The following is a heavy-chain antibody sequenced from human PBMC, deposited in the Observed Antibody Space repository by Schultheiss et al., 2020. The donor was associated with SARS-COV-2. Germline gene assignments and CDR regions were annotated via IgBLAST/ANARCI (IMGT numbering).Heavy chain of an antibody. CDR3: ARSGLAGVAATDY. V-gene: IGHV4-30-2*05. CDR1: GGSISSGGYY. D-gene: IGHD2-15*01. CDR2: IYHSGST. Sequence: SETLSLTCAVYGGSISSGGYYWSWIRQHPGKGLEWIGYIYHSGSTYYNPSLKSRLTISVDTSKNQFSLKLSSVTAADTAVYYCARSGLAGVAATDYWGQGTRVTVSS. J-gene: IGHJ4*02.